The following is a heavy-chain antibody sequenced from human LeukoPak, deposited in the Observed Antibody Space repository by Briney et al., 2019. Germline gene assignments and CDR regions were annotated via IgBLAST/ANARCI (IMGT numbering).Heavy chain of an antibody. D-gene: IGHD6-13*01. CDR3: ARDFYSSSWYYFDY. J-gene: IGHJ4*02. Sequence: SETLSLTCTVSGGSISSSSYYWAWIRQPPGKGLEWIGSIYYSGSTYYNPSLKSRVTISVDTSKNQFSLKLSSVTAADTAVYYCARDFYSSSWYYFDYWGQGTLVTVSS. CDR1: GGSISSSSYY. V-gene: IGHV4-39*07. CDR2: IYYSGST.